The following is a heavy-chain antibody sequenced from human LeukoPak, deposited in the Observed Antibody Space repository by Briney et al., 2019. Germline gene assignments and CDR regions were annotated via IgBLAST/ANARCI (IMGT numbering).Heavy chain of an antibody. CDR2: IKQDGSEK. D-gene: IGHD3-3*01. CDR1: GFTFSSYW. CDR3: ARDFWPYDFWSGYYPISQNDY. J-gene: IGHJ4*02. Sequence: GGSLRLSCAASGFTFSSYWMSWVRQAPGKGLEWVANIKQDGSEKYYVDSVKGRFTISRDSAKNSLYLQMNSLRAEDTAVYYCARDFWPYDFWSGYYPISQNDYWGQGTLVTVSS. V-gene: IGHV3-7*01.